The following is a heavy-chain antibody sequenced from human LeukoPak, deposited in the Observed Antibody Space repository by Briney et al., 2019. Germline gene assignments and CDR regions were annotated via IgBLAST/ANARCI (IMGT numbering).Heavy chain of an antibody. V-gene: IGHV3-7*01. D-gene: IGHD3-10*01. CDR3: ARERGSGSYHPFDP. J-gene: IGHJ5*02. Sequence: GGSLRLSCVASGFTFSSYWMSWVRQTPGKGLEWVANIKQDGSEKNYVDSVKGGFTISRDNAKNSLYLQMNSLRADDTAVYYCARERGSGSYHPFDPWGQGTLATVSS. CDR2: IKQDGSEK. CDR1: GFTFSSYW.